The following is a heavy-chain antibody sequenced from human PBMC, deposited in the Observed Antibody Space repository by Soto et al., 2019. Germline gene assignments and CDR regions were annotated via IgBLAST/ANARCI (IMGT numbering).Heavy chain of an antibody. D-gene: IGHD3-10*01. V-gene: IGHV2-5*02. CDR2: IYWDYEK. CDR3: AHRAYFDSGKQFDY. CDR1: GFSLSTSGVG. J-gene: IGHJ4*02. Sequence: QITLKESGPTLVKPTQTLTLTCTFSGFSLSTSGVGVGWIRQPPGKALEWLAIIYWDYEKRYSPSLKTRLTVTKDTSKNQVVLTMTNVDPVDTATYYCAHRAYFDSGKQFDYWGQGTLVSVSS.